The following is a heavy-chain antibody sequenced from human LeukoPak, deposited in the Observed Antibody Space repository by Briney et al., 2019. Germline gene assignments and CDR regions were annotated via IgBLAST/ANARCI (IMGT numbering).Heavy chain of an antibody. Sequence: GGSLRLSCAASGFTFSSYGMHWVRQAPGKGLEWVAFIRYDGSNKYYADSVKGRFTISRDNSKNTLYLQMDSLRTEDTAVYYCAKRDSSSSGYSFDYWGQETLVTVSS. D-gene: IGHD6-6*01. CDR2: IRYDGSNK. CDR3: AKRDSSSSGYSFDY. J-gene: IGHJ4*02. V-gene: IGHV3-30*02. CDR1: GFTFSSYG.